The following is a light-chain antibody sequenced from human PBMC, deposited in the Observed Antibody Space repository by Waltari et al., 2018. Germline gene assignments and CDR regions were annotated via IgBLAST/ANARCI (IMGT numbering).Light chain of an antibody. J-gene: IGKJ1*01. CDR2: GAS. V-gene: IGKV3-15*01. CDR1: QSVRSN. Sequence: EIVMTQSPATLSVSPGERATLSCRASQSVRSNLAWYQQKPGQAPRLLIYGASTRSPGIPARFSGSGSGTDFSLTISRLEPEDFAVYYCQQHGTLPATFGQGTKVEIK. CDR3: QQHGTLPAT.